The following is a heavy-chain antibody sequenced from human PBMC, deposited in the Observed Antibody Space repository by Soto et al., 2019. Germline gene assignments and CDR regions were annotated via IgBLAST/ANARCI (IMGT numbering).Heavy chain of an antibody. CDR3: AKEWVGYCSSTSCYYYYYGMDV. CDR1: GFTFSSYG. J-gene: IGHJ6*02. V-gene: IGHV3-30*18. CDR2: ISYDGSNK. D-gene: IGHD2-2*03. Sequence: GVSLRLSCAASGFTFSSYGMHWVRQAPGKGLEWVAVISYDGSNKYYADSVKGRFTISRDNSKNTLYLQMNSLRAEDTAVYYCAKEWVGYCSSTSCYYYYYGMDVWGQGTTVTVSS.